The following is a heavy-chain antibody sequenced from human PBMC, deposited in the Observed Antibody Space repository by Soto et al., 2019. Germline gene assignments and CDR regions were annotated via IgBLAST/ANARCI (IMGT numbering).Heavy chain of an antibody. Sequence: ASVKVSCKASGYTFTSYYMHWVRQAPGQGLEWMGIINPSGGSTSYAQKFQGGVTMTRDTSTSTVYMELSSLRSEDTAVYYCARGRDSSGYSYDVDFDYWGQGTLVTVSS. V-gene: IGHV1-46*01. D-gene: IGHD3-22*01. CDR3: ARGRDSSGYSYDVDFDY. CDR2: INPSGGST. CDR1: GYTFTSYY. J-gene: IGHJ4*02.